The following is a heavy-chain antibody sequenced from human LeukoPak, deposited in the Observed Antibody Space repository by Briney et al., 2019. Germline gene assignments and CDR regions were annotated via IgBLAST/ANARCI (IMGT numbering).Heavy chain of an antibody. Sequence: SQTLSLTCTVSGGSISSGDYYWSWIRQPAGKGLEWIGHIYSSGNTKYNPSLKSRLTMSIDSSKNQFSLILTSVTAADTAVYYCARVALITIHENDAFDIWGQGTVVTVSS. CDR1: GGSISSGDYY. V-gene: IGHV4-61*09. CDR2: IYSSGNT. D-gene: IGHD3-3*01. J-gene: IGHJ3*02. CDR3: ARVALITIHENDAFDI.